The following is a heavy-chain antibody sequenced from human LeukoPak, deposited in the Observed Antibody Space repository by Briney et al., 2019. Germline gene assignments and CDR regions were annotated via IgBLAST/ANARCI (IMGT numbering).Heavy chain of an antibody. V-gene: IGHV1-46*01. CDR1: GYTFTSYY. Sequence: ASVKVSCEASGYTFTSYYIHGVRQAPGQGLEWMGIIYPSGGSTSYAQKFQDRVTMTTDTSTSTVYMELSNLRSEDTAVYYCARDRGGDTAMMGWGQGTLITVSS. J-gene: IGHJ4*02. CDR3: ARDRGGDTAMMG. D-gene: IGHD5-18*01. CDR2: IYPSGGST.